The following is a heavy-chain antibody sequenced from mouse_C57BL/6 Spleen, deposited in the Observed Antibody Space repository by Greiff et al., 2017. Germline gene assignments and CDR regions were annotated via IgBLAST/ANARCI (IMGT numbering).Heavy chain of an antibody. Sequence: QVQLQQPGAELVKPGASVKLSCKASGYTFTSYWMHWVKQRPGQGLEWIGMIHPNSGSTNYNEKFKSKATLTVDKSSSTAYMQLSSLTSEDSAVYYCARKSPEAWFAYWGQGTLVTVSA. J-gene: IGHJ3*01. CDR1: GYTFTSYW. CDR2: IHPNSGST. V-gene: IGHV1-64*01. CDR3: ARKSPEAWFAY. D-gene: IGHD1-3*01.